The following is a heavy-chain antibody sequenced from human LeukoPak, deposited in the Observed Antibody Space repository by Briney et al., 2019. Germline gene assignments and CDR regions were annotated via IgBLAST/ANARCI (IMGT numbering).Heavy chain of an antibody. J-gene: IGHJ4*02. CDR3: ARDLGLEHIVATINFDY. V-gene: IGHV1-18*01. CDR1: GYTFTSYG. D-gene: IGHD5-12*01. Sequence: ASVKVSCKASGYTFTSYGISWVRQAPGQGLEWMGWISAYNGNTNYAQKLQGRVTMTTDTSTSTAYMELRSLRADDTAVYYWARDLGLEHIVATINFDYWGQGTLVTVSS. CDR2: ISAYNGNT.